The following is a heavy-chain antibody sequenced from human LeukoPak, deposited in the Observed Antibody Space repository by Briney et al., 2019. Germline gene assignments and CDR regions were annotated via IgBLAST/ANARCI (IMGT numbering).Heavy chain of an antibody. CDR2: TYYSGST. V-gene: IGHV4-39*01. CDR1: GGSISSSSYY. CDR3: ACPSDDYYYYGMDV. Sequence: KPSETLSLTCTVSGGSISSSSYYWGWIRQPPGKGLEWIGSTYYSGSTYYNPSLKSRVTISVDTSKNQFSLKLSSVTAADTAVYYCACPSDDYYYYGMDVWGQGTTVTVSS. J-gene: IGHJ6*02.